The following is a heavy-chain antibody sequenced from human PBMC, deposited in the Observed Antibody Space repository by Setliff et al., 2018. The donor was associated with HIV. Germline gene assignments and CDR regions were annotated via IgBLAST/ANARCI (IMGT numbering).Heavy chain of an antibody. Sequence: SVKVSCKASGGTFSRYAISWVRQAPGQGLEWMGGIIAILDIPNYAQKFQGRVTITADKSTSTAYMELSSLRSDDTAVYYCARDESSYYDSSGYLVFDHWGQGTLVTVSS. CDR3: ARDESSYYDSSGYLVFDH. V-gene: IGHV1-69*10. J-gene: IGHJ4*02. CDR2: IIAILDIP. D-gene: IGHD3-22*01. CDR1: GGTFSRYA.